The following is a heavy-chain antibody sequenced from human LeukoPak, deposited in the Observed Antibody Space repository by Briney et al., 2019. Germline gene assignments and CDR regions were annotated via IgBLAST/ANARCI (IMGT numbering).Heavy chain of an antibody. CDR3: ARQGYCSSTSCQGY. V-gene: IGHV4-34*01. CDR1: GGSFSGYY. CDR2: INHSGST. Sequence: SETLSLTCAVYGGSFSGYYWSWIRQPPGKGLEWIGEINHSGSTNYNPSLKSRVTISVDTSKNQFSLKLSSVTAADTAVYYCARQGYCSSTSCQGYWGQGTLVTVSS. D-gene: IGHD2-2*01. J-gene: IGHJ4*02.